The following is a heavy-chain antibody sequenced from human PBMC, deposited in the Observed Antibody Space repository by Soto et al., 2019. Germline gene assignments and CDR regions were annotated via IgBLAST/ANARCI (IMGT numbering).Heavy chain of an antibody. CDR1: GFTFSDYY. CDR2: ISSSGSTI. D-gene: IGHD6-19*01. J-gene: IGHJ5*02. V-gene: IGHV3-11*01. CDR3: ARDPESIAVAGTGDNWFDP. Sequence: GGSLRLSCAASGFTFSDYYMSWIRQAPGKGLEWVSYISSSGSTIYYADSVKGRFTISRDNAKNSLYLQMNSLRAEDTAVYYCARDPESIAVAGTGDNWFDPWGQGTLVTVSS.